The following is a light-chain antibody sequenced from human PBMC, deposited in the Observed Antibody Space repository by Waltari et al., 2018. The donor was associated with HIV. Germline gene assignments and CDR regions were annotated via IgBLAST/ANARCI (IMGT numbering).Light chain of an antibody. CDR1: SSNLGTNA. CDR2: YDD. CDR3: AAWDDSLNDLV. V-gene: IGLV1-36*01. J-gene: IGLJ2*01. Sequence: QSVLTQPPSVSEAPRQRVTISCSGSSSNLGTNAVNCYQQLPGKAPKLLIYYDDLLPSGVSDRFSGSKSGTSASLAISGLQSEDEADYYCAAWDDSLNDLVFGGGTKLTVL.